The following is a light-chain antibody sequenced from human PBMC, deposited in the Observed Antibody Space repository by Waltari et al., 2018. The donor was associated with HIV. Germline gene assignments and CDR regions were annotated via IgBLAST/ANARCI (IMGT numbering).Light chain of an antibody. CDR3: SSYAGSNGV. CDR1: SITLGVFTF. CDR2: EVS. V-gene: IGLV2-8*01. Sequence: PLPHPPPPPGPPDQPFPFPSTGPSITLGVFTFVSWYQQHPGKAPKLMIYEVSKRPSGVPDRFSGSKSGNTASLTVSGLQAEDEADYYCSSYAGSNGVFGTGTKVTVL. J-gene: IGLJ1*01.